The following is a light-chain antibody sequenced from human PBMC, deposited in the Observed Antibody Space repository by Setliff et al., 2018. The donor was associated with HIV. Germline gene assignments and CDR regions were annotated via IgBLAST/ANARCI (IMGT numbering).Light chain of an antibody. J-gene: IGLJ1*01. V-gene: IGLV1-44*01. CDR3: AAWDDSLNGYV. CDR2: SDN. CDR1: SPNIGSNT. Sequence: QSVLTQPPLASGTPGQRVTISCSGSSPNIGSNTVNWYQHLPGLAPKLLIYSDNHRPSVVPDRFSGSKSGTSASLAISGLQSEDEADYYCAAWDDSLNGYVFGTGTKVTVL.